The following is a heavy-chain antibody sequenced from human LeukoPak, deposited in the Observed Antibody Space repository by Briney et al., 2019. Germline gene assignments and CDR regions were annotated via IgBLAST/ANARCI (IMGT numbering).Heavy chain of an antibody. CDR2: INPNSGGT. CDR1: GYTFTGYY. CDR3: ARRTRQWLVRDLLDY. Sequence: GASVKVSCKASGYTFTGYYMHWVRQAPGQGLEWMGRINPNSGGTNYAQKLQGRFTMTRDTSISTAYMELSRLRSDDTAVYYCARRTRQWLVRDLLDYWGQGTLVTVSS. V-gene: IGHV1-2*06. J-gene: IGHJ4*02. D-gene: IGHD6-19*01.